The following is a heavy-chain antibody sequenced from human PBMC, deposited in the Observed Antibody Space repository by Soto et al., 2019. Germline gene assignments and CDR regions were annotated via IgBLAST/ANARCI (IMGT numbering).Heavy chain of an antibody. V-gene: IGHV3-74*01. CDR3: ARDQDSSSWYGLDYYYYYGMDV. Sequence: GGSMRLSCAASGLNFSSYWMHWVRQAPGKGLVWVSRINSDGSSTSYADSVKGRFTISRDNAKNTLYLQMNSLRAEDTAVYYCARDQDSSSWYGLDYYYYYGMDVWGQGTTVTVSS. D-gene: IGHD6-13*01. CDR1: GLNFSSYW. CDR2: INSDGSST. J-gene: IGHJ6*02.